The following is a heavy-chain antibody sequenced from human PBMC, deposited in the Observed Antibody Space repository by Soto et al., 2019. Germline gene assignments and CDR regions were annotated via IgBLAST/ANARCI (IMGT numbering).Heavy chain of an antibody. V-gene: IGHV3-13*01. CDR2: IGTAGDT. CDR3: ARGRRKDTYYYGMDV. J-gene: IGHJ6*02. Sequence: ESGGGLVQPGGSLRLSCAASGFTFSSYDMHWVRQATGKGLEWVSAIGTAGDTYYPGSVKGRFTISRENAKNSLYLQMNSLRAEDTAVYYCARGRRKDTYYYGMDVWGQGTTVTVSS. CDR1: GFTFSSYD.